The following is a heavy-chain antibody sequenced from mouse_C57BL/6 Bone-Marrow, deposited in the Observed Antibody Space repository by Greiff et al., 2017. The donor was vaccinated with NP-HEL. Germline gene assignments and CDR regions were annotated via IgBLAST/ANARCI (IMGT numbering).Heavy chain of an antibody. CDR2: IWTGGGT. CDR3: AIDYYGSSYYAMDY. Sequence: VMLVESGPGLVAPSQSLSITCTVSGFSLTSYAISWVRQPPGKGLEWLGVIWTGGGTNYNSALKSRLSISKDNSKSQVFLKMNSLQTDDTARYYCAIDYYGSSYYAMDYWGQGTSVTVSS. CDR1: GFSLTSYA. V-gene: IGHV2-9-1*01. J-gene: IGHJ4*01. D-gene: IGHD1-1*01.